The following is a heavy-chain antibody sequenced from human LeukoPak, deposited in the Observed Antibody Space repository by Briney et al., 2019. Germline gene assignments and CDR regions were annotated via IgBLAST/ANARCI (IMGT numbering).Heavy chain of an antibody. CDR1: DSSISTYY. CDR3: ARDNYYYDSSGYYSDAFDI. D-gene: IGHD3-22*01. J-gene: IGHJ3*02. V-gene: IGHV4-59*01. CDR2: IYDSGRT. Sequence: PSETLSLTCTVSDSSISTYYWSWIRQPPGKGLEWIGYIYDSGRTSYNPSLKSRVTISVDTSETQFSLMLTSVTAADTAVYYCARDNYYYDSSGYYSDAFDIWGQGTMVTVSS.